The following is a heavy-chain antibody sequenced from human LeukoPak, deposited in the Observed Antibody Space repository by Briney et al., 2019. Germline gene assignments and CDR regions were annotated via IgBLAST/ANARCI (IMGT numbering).Heavy chain of an antibody. V-gene: IGHV6-1*01. CDR1: GDSVSSTNDVA. D-gene: IGHD2/OR15-2a*01. Sequence: SQTLSLTCAISGDSVSSTNDVAWNWIRQSPSRGLEWLGRTYYRARWYNDYAESVKSRITVNPDTSKNQFSLQLNSVTPEDTAMYYCARGKNNAFDYWGQGTLVTVSS. CDR3: ARGKNNAFDY. CDR2: TYYRARWYN. J-gene: IGHJ4*02.